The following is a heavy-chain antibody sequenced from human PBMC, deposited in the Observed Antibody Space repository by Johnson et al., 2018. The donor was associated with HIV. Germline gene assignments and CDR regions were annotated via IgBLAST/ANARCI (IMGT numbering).Heavy chain of an antibody. D-gene: IGHD6-19*01. Sequence: MQLVESGGGVVQPGRSLRLSCAASGFTFSSYGMHWVRQAPGKGLEWVGRIRSKANSYATAYAASVKGRFTISRDDSKNTAYLQMNSLQTEDTAVYYCTSGKSWLAVDAFDIWGQGTMVTVSS. V-gene: IGHV3-73*01. CDR1: GFTFSSYG. CDR2: IRSKANSYAT. CDR3: TSGKSWLAVDAFDI. J-gene: IGHJ3*02.